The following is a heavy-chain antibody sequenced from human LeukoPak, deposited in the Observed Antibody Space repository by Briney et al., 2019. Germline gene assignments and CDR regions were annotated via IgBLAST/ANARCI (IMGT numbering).Heavy chain of an antibody. CDR3: AKGSYYYDSADYFDY. D-gene: IGHD3-22*01. Sequence: GSLRLSCAASGFTFSSYAMSWVRQAPGKGLEWVSTLSGSGGSTYYADSVKGRVTISRDNSKNTLYLQMNSLRAEDTAVYHCAKGSYYYDSADYFDYWGQGTLVTVSS. V-gene: IGHV3-23*01. J-gene: IGHJ4*02. CDR1: GFTFSSYA. CDR2: LSGSGGST.